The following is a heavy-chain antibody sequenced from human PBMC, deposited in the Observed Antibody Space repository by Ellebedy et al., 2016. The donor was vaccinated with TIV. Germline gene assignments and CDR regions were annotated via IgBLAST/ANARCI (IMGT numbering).Heavy chain of an antibody. CDR1: GYTFTSYG. D-gene: IGHD2-2*02. CDR3: ARDRDCSSTSCYTIGWFDP. J-gene: IGHJ5*02. CDR2: ISAYNGNT. Sequence: ASVKVSCXASGYTFTSYGISWVRQAPGQGLEWMGWISAYNGNTNYAQKLQGRVTMTTDTSTSTAYMELRSLRSDDTAVYYCARDRDCSSTSCYTIGWFDPWGQGTLVTVSS. V-gene: IGHV1-18*04.